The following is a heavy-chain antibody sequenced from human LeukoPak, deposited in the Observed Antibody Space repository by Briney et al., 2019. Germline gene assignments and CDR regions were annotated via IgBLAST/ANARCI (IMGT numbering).Heavy chain of an antibody. J-gene: IGHJ6*03. V-gene: IGHV3-9*01. CDR2: ISWNSGSI. CDR3: ARVTGYSSSWGYYYYMDV. CDR1: GFTFDDYA. Sequence: PGRSLRLSCAASGFTFDDYAMHWVRQAPGKGLEWVSGISWNSGSIGYADSVKGRFTISRDNAKNSLYLQMNSLRAEDTAVYYCARVTGYSSSWGYYYYMDVWGKGTTVTISS. D-gene: IGHD6-13*01.